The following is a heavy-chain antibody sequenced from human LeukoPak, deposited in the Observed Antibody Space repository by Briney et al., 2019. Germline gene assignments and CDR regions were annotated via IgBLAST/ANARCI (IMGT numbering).Heavy chain of an antibody. CDR1: GFTFSDYY. CDR3: ARGRRGCSGGSCYAWFDP. V-gene: IGHV4-34*01. J-gene: IGHJ5*02. Sequence: GSLRLSCAASGFTFSDYYMTWIRQPPGKGLEWIGEINHSGSTNYNPSLKSRVTISVDTSKNQFSLKLSSVTAADTAVYYCARGRRGCSGGSCYAWFDPWGQGTLVTVSS. D-gene: IGHD2-15*01. CDR2: INHSGST.